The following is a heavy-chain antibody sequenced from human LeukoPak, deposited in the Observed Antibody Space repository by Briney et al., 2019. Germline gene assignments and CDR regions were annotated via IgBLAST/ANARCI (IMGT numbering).Heavy chain of an antibody. V-gene: IGHV4-39*01. CDR1: GDSINNNSYY. J-gene: IGHJ3*02. CDR3: SRQMSAGDAFDI. CDR2: VYHRGST. Sequence: SETLFLTCTVSGDSINNNSYYWGWIRQPPGKGLEWIVTVYHRGSTYYAPSLKSRVTISVDTSKNQISLNLGSVNAADTAIYYCSRQMSAGDAFDIWGQGTKVTVSS.